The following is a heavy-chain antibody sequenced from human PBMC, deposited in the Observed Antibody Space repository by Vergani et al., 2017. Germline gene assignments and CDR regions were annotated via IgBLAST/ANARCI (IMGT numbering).Heavy chain of an antibody. CDR3: VRDVRVSRT. V-gene: IGHV3-21*01. CDR1: GFTFSHYS. J-gene: IGHJ3*01. CDR2: ISGNNDDA. Sequence: EVQMVESGGGLVKPGGPLTLPCVASGFTFSHYSMNWVRQAPGRGREWVSSISGNNDDAYYADSVQGQFTNSRDNAKNSLYLDMSSLRAEGTAVYYRVRDVRVSRTWGQGTLVAVSS.